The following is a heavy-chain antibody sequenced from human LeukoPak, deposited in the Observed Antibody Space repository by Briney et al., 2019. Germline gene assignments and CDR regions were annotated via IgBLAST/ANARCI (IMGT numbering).Heavy chain of an antibody. Sequence: GGSLRLSCAASGFTFSSYSMNWVRQAPGKGLEWVSYISSSSSTIYYADSVKGRFTISRDNAKNSLYLQMNSLRAEDTAVYYCARPVGATTVDYWGQGTLVTVSS. D-gene: IGHD1-26*01. CDR1: GFTFSSYS. V-gene: IGHV3-48*04. J-gene: IGHJ4*02. CDR3: ARPVGATTVDY. CDR2: ISSSSSTI.